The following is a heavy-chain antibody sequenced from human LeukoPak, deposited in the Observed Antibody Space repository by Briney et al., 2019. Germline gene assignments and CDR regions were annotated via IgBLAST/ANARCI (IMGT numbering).Heavy chain of an antibody. CDR2: LRYDGSNE. CDR3: AGANYYGMDV. CDR1: GFMFKNYD. Sequence: GGSLRLSCAASGFMFKNYDMHWVRQAPGKALEWVALLRYDGSNESYADSMKGRFTISRDNSKNTLYLQMNSLRAEDTAVYYCAGANYYGMDVWGQGTTVTVSS. J-gene: IGHJ6*02. V-gene: IGHV3-33*01.